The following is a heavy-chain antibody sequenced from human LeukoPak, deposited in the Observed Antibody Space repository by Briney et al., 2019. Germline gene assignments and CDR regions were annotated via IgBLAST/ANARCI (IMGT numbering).Heavy chain of an antibody. J-gene: IGHJ4*02. CDR3: ARESPEYYYDSSGPL. Sequence: GGSLRLSCAASGFTFSSYSMNWVRQAPGKGLEWVSSISSSSSYIYYADSVKGRFTISRDNAKNSLYLQMNSLRAEDTAVYYCARESPEYYYDSSGPLWGQGTLVTVSS. CDR2: ISSSSSYI. D-gene: IGHD3-22*01. V-gene: IGHV3-21*01. CDR1: GFTFSSYS.